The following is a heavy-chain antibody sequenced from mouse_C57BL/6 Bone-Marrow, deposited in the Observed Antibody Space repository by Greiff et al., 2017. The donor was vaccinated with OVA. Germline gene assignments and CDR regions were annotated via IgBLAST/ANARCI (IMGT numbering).Heavy chain of an antibody. D-gene: IGHD4-1*01. CDR2: ISSGSSTI. CDR3: ARRTGTGYYFDY. Sequence: DVHLVESGGGLVKPGGSLKLSCAASGFTFSDYGMHWVRQAPEKGLEWVAYISSGSSTIYYADTVKGRFTISRDNAKNTLFLQMTSLRSEDTAMYYCARRTGTGYYFDYWGQGTTLTVSS. V-gene: IGHV5-17*01. J-gene: IGHJ2*01. CDR1: GFTFSDYG.